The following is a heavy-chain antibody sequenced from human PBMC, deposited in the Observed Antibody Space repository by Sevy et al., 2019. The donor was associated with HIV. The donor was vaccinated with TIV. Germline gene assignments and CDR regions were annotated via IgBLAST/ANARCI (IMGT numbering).Heavy chain of an antibody. J-gene: IGHJ4*02. Sequence: GGSLRLSCAASGFTFSSYSMNWVRQAPGKGLEWVSSISSSSRYIYYADSVKGRFTISRDNAKNSLYLQMNSLRAEDTAVYYCARDVLRGGSYYDFWSGYYGYFDYWGQGTLVTVSS. D-gene: IGHD3-3*01. CDR3: ARDVLRGGSYYDFWSGYYGYFDY. CDR2: ISSSSRYI. CDR1: GFTFSSYS. V-gene: IGHV3-21*01.